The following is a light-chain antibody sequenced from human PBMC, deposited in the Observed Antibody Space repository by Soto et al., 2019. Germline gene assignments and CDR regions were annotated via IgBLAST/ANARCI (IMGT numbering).Light chain of an antibody. Sequence: EMVLTQSPGTLSLSPGGTATLSCRAGQSVSSSYLAWYQQKPGQAPRLLIYGASSRATGIPDRFSGSGSGTDFTLTISRLEPEDFAVYYCQQYGSSPWTFGQGTKVDIK. CDR1: QSVSSSY. CDR3: QQYGSSPWT. J-gene: IGKJ1*01. CDR2: GAS. V-gene: IGKV3-20*01.